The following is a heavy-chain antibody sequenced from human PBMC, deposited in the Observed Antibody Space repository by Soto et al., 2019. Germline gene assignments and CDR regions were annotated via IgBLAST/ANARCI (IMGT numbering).Heavy chain of an antibody. CDR2: IYWEEDK. D-gene: IGHD6-19*01. CDR3: AKAQPVPGSFDM. V-gene: IGHV2-5*02. J-gene: IGHJ3*02. CDR1: TLGGG. Sequence: ITLKESGPTLVKPTQTLTLPSTSPTLGGGVSWICHSPGQSLECLALIYWEEDKRYSPSLWSRLTITKDTYKNQVVLTMTNMYPVDSATYYCAKAQPVPGSFDMWVQGAVVTVSS.